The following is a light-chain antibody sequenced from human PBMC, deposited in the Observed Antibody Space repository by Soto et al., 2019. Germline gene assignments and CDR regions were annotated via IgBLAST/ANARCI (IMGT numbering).Light chain of an antibody. CDR3: QQYGSSPLWT. CDR1: QTVSSSY. Sequence: EIVLTQSPGTLSLSPGERATLSCRASQTVSSSYLAWYQQTPGQAPRLLIYGASSRATGIPDRFSGSGSGTDFNLTISRLEPEDFAVYYCQQYGSSPLWTFGQGTKVDIK. V-gene: IGKV3-20*01. J-gene: IGKJ1*01. CDR2: GAS.